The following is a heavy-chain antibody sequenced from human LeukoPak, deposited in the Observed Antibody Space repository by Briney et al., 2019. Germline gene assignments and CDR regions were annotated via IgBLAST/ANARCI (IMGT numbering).Heavy chain of an antibody. CDR3: AKNSIAAAGDFDY. J-gene: IGHJ4*02. V-gene: IGHV3-23*01. Sequence: GGSLRLSCTASGFTFSSYAMSWVRQAPGKGLEWVSAISGRGGSTYYADAVKGRFTISRDNSKNTLYLQMNSLRAEDTAVYYCAKNSIAAAGDFDYWGQGTLVTVSS. CDR1: GFTFSSYA. CDR2: ISGRGGST. D-gene: IGHD6-13*01.